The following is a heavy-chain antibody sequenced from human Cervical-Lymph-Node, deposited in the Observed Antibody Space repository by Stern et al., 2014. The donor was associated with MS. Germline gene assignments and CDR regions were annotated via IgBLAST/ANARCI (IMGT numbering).Heavy chain of an antibody. CDR3: ASPPPRRKWDDPNYGMDV. CDR1: GYTFTNNW. J-gene: IGHJ6*02. V-gene: IGHV5-51*03. CDR2: IYPDDSDI. D-gene: IGHD1-1*01. Sequence: VQLVESGAEVKKPGESLKISCKGSGYTFTNNWIAWVRQMPGKGLEWMGIIYPDDSDIRYTPSLQGQVTISADKSTSPAYLQWSSLKAADSAVYYCASPPPRRKWDDPNYGMDVWGQGTTVTVSS.